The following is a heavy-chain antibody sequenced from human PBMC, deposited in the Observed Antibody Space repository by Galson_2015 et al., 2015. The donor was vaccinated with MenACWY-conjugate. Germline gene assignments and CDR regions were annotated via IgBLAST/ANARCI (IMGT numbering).Heavy chain of an antibody. Sequence: SLRLSCAASGFIFNTYWMHWVRQAPGKGLVWDSRINPGGSSTTYADSVEDRFTISRDNATNTLYLQMNSLRPEDTAVFYCAKSRGASFYFDSWGQGTLVTVSS. V-gene: IGHV3-74*01. D-gene: IGHD1-26*01. J-gene: IGHJ4*02. CDR1: GFIFNTYW. CDR3: AKSRGASFYFDS. CDR2: INPGGSST.